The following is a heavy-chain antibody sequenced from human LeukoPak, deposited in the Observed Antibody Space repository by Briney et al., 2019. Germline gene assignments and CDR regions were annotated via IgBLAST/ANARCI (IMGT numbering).Heavy chain of an antibody. D-gene: IGHD1-26*01. V-gene: IGHV1-2*04. Sequence: ASVKVSCMASGYTFTGYYMHWVRQAPGQGLEWMGWINPNSGGTNYAQKFQGWVTMTRDTSISTAYMELSRLRSDDTAVYYCARDLLPSGSYYPYYYYYGMDVWGQGTTVTVSS. CDR3: ARDLLPSGSYYPYYYYYGMDV. CDR1: GYTFTGYY. J-gene: IGHJ6*02. CDR2: INPNSGGT.